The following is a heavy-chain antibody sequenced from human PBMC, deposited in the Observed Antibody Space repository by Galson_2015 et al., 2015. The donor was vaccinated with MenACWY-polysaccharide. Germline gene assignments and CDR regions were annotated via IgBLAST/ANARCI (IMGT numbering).Heavy chain of an antibody. CDR1: GFTFDDYA. D-gene: IGHD1-26*01. CDR2: ISWNSGSI. CDR3: AKDLPPLGATRAFDI. J-gene: IGHJ3*02. V-gene: IGHV3-9*01. Sequence: SLRLSCAASGFTFDDYAMHWVRQAPGKGLEWVSGISWNSGSIGYADSVKGRFTISRDNAKNSLYLQMNSLRAEDTALYYCAKDLPPLGATRAFDIWGQGTMVTVSS.